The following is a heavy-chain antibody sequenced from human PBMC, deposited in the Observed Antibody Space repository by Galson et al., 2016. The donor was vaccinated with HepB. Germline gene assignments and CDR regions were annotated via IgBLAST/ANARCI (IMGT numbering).Heavy chain of an antibody. CDR2: INPSGGRT. J-gene: IGHJ6*02. CDR3: ARVNSFGYYFYYAMDV. CDR1: GYTFTTYY. D-gene: IGHD5-18*01. V-gene: IGHV1-46*01. Sequence: SVKVSCKASGYTFTTYYMHWVRQAPGQGLEWMGVINPSGGRTSYAQKFQGRVTMTRDTSTSTVYKELSSLRSEDTAVYYCARVNSFGYYFYYAMDVWGQGTAVTVSS.